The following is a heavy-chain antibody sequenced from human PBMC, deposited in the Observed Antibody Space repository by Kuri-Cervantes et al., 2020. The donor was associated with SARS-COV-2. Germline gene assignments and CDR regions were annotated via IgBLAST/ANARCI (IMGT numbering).Heavy chain of an antibody. V-gene: IGHV4-30-2*01. CDR2: IYHSGST. J-gene: IGHJ6*03. D-gene: IGHD2-2*01. CDR3: ARAPGRDRSSTSCYRVPDYYYMDV. Sequence: SETLSLTCTVSGGSISSGGYYWSWIRQPPGKGLEWIGYIYHSGSTYYNPSLKSRVTISVDRSKNQFSLKLSSVTAADTAVYYCARAPGRDRSSTSCYRVPDYYYMDVWGKGTTVTVSS. CDR1: GGSISSGGYY.